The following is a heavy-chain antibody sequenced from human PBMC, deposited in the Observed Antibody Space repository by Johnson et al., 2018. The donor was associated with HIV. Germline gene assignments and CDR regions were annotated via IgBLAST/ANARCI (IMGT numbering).Heavy chain of an antibody. CDR1: GFTFSDYY. CDR2: IRYDGSNK. D-gene: IGHD3-10*01. CDR3: ARGYYGSGSRVFDI. Sequence: QVQLVESGGGVVQPGRSLRLSCAASGFTFSDYYMSWIRQAPGKGLEWVAFIRYDGSNKYYPDSVKGRFTISRDNSKNTLYLQMNSLRAEDTAVYYCARGYYGSGSRVFDIWGQGTRVTVSS. J-gene: IGHJ3*02. V-gene: IGHV3-30*02.